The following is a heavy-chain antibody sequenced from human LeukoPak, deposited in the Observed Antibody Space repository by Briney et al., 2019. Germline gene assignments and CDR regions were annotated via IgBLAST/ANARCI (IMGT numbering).Heavy chain of an antibody. CDR2: IIPIFGTA. CDR1: GGTFSSYA. D-gene: IGHD2-2*01. CDR3: ARGPIIDIVIVPAADDYYYMDV. Sequence: ASVKVSCKASGGTFSSYAISWVRQAPGQGLEWMGGIIPIFGTANYAQKFQGRVTITADKSTSTAYMELSSLRSEDTAVYYCARGPIIDIVIVPAADDYYYMDVWGKGTTVTVSS. J-gene: IGHJ6*03. V-gene: IGHV1-69*06.